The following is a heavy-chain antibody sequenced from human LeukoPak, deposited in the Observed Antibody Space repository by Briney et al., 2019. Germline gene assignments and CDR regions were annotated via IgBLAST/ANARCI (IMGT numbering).Heavy chain of an antibody. CDR3: AKQQQVYDY. CDR2: ISTSGNTI. J-gene: IGHJ4*02. CDR1: GFTFSDYY. D-gene: IGHD1/OR15-1a*01. Sequence: KTGGSLRLSCAASGFTFSDYYMTWIRQAPGKGLDLEWVSYISTSGNTIYYADSVKGRFTISRDNAKNSLYLQMNSLRAEDTAVYYCAKQQQVYDYWGQGTLVTVSS. V-gene: IGHV3-11*01.